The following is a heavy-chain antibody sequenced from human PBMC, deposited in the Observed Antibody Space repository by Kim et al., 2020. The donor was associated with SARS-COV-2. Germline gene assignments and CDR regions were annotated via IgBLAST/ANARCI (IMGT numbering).Heavy chain of an antibody. J-gene: IGHJ4*02. Sequence: GGSLRLSCAASGFTFSSYGMHWVRQAPGKGLEWVAVIWYDGSNKYYADSVKGRFTISGDNSKNTLYLQMNSLRAEDTAVYYCARVRDGYNLDYFDYWGQGTLVTVSS. CDR2: IWYDGSNK. V-gene: IGHV3-33*01. CDR3: ARVRDGYNLDYFDY. D-gene: IGHD5-12*01. CDR1: GFTFSSYG.